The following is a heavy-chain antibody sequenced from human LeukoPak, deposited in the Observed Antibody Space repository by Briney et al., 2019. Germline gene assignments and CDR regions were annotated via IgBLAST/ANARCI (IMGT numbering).Heavy chain of an antibody. V-gene: IGHV3-48*03. J-gene: IGHJ4*02. Sequence: PGGSLRLSCAASGFSFRDYEMNWVRQAPGKGLDWLSYISITSNTIHYADSVKGRFTISRDNAKNSLYLQMTSLRADDTAIYHCARGGLDAYDYWGQGTLVTVSS. CDR2: ISITSNTI. D-gene: IGHD5-24*01. CDR1: GFSFRDYE. CDR3: ARGGLDAYDY.